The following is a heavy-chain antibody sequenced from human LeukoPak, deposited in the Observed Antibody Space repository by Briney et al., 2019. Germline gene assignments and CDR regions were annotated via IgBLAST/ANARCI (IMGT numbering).Heavy chain of an antibody. J-gene: IGHJ6*02. CDR3: ARDHYYGMDV. V-gene: IGHV4-59*01. Sequence: ASETLSLTCTVSGGSISSYYWSWTRQPPGKGLEWIGYIYYSGSTNYNPSLKSRVTISVDTSKNQFSLKLSSVTAADTAVYYCARDHYYGMDVWGQGTTVTVSS. CDR2: IYYSGST. CDR1: GGSISSYY.